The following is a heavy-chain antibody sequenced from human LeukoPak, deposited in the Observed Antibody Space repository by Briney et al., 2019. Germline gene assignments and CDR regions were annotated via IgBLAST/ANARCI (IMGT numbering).Heavy chain of an antibody. CDR3: AREGTYGNYRASGDY. D-gene: IGHD4-23*01. J-gene: IGHJ4*02. V-gene: IGHV3-7*03. CDR2: IKQDGSQK. CDR1: GFTFSSYW. Sequence: GGSLRLSCAASGFTFSSYWMSWVRQAPGKGLEWVANIKQDGSQKYYVDSVKGRFIISRDNAKNSLYLQMNSLRAEDTAVYYCAREGTYGNYRASGDYWGQGALVTVSS.